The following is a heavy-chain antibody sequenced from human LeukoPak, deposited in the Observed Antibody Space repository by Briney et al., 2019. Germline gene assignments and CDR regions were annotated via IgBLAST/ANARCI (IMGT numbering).Heavy chain of an antibody. Sequence: SETLSLTCTVSGGSISSGYWWSWVRPLPGKGLEWIGEIHHSGSTNYNPSLKSRVTISVDKSRIQFSVRLTPVSAADTAVYYCARGLYDSSGTTDDPYYFDYWGQGTLVTVSS. CDR3: ARGLYDSSGTTDDPYYFDY. J-gene: IGHJ4*02. V-gene: IGHV4-4*02. CDR1: GGSISSGYW. CDR2: IHHSGST. D-gene: IGHD3-22*01.